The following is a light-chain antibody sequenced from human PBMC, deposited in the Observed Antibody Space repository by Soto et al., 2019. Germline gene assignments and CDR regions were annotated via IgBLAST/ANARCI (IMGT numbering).Light chain of an antibody. CDR2: GAS. J-gene: IGKJ3*01. Sequence: EIVLTQSPGTLSLSPGERATLSCRASQSVSSSYLAWYQQKPGQAPRLLIYGASSRATGIPDRFSGSGSGTDFTLTIIRLEPEDFAVYYCQQFGSSPLFTFGPVTKVDVK. CDR1: QSVSSSY. CDR3: QQFGSSPLFT. V-gene: IGKV3-20*01.